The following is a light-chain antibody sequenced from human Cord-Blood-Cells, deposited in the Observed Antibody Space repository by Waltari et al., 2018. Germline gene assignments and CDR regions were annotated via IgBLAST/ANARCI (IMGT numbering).Light chain of an antibody. CDR1: QRVSSN. Sequence: EIVMTQSPATLSVSPGERATLSCRASQRVSSNLAWYQQKPGPAPRLLMYGASTRATGIPARFSGSWSGTEFTLTISSLQSEDFAVYYCQQYNNWPLMYTFGQGTKLEIK. V-gene: IGKV3-15*01. J-gene: IGKJ2*01. CDR2: GAS. CDR3: QQYNNWPLMYT.